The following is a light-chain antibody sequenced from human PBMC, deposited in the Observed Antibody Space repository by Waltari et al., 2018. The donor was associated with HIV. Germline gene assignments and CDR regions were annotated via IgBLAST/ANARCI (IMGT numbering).Light chain of an antibody. Sequence: QSVLTQPPSASGTPGQRVTIPCSGTTSNVGRNFVSWYQQLPGTAPKLLIYRDNRRPSGVPDRFSGSKSGASASLAISGLRSEDEGDYYCATWDGSLGGFYVFGAGTKVTVL. CDR1: TSNVGRNF. CDR3: ATWDGSLGGFYV. CDR2: RDN. J-gene: IGLJ1*01. V-gene: IGLV1-47*01.